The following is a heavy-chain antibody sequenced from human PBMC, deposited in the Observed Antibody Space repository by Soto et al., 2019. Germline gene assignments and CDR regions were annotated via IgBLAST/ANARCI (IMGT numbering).Heavy chain of an antibody. V-gene: IGHV1-8*01. CDR2: MNPNSGNT. CDR3: ARGINYYDSGDDAFDI. Sequence: QVQLVQSGAEVKKPGASVKVACKASGYTFTSYDINWVRQATGQGLEWMGWMNPNSGNTGYAQKCQGRVTMTRNTARSTAYMELSSLRSEDPAVHYCARGINYYDSGDDAFDIWGQGTMVTVSS. CDR1: GYTFTSYD. J-gene: IGHJ3*02. D-gene: IGHD3-10*01.